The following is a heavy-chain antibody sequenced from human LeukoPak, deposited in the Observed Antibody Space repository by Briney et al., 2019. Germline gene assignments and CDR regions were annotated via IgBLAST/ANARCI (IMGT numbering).Heavy chain of an antibody. CDR1: GYTFTGYY. J-gene: IGHJ5*02. V-gene: IGHV1-2*02. Sequence: ASVKVSCKASGYTFTGYYMHWVRQAPGQGLEWMGWINPNSGGTNYAQKFQGRVTMTRDTSISTAYMELSRLRSDDTAVYYCARASGIAARPINNWFDPWGQGTLVTVSS. D-gene: IGHD6-6*01. CDR2: INPNSGGT. CDR3: ARASGIAARPINNWFDP.